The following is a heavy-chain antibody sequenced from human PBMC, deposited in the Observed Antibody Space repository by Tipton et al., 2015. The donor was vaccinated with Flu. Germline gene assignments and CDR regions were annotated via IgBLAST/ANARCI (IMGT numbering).Heavy chain of an antibody. CDR3: GKDMAGITAGTGH. Sequence: SLRLSCEASGFMYDDYAMHWVRQVPGKGLEWVSGISWDSDSIDYADFVKGRFTISRDNAKNFLYLEMNSLTLEDTAVYYCGKDMAGITAGTGHWGQGTLVTVSS. D-gene: IGHD6-13*01. V-gene: IGHV3-9*01. J-gene: IGHJ4*02. CDR1: GFMYDDYA. CDR2: ISWDSDSI.